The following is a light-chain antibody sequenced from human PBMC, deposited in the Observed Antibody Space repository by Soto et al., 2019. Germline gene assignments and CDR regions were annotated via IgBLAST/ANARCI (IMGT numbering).Light chain of an antibody. CDR3: QQHNQWPIT. CDR1: QSAGNF. Sequence: EIVMTQSPATLSVSPGETASLSCRASQSAGNFLAWYQQKPGQAPRLLIYYISTRATGIPARFSGSGCGTEFTLTINSLQSEDSAVYYCQQHNQWPITFGQGTRLEIK. J-gene: IGKJ5*01. CDR2: YIS. V-gene: IGKV3D-15*01.